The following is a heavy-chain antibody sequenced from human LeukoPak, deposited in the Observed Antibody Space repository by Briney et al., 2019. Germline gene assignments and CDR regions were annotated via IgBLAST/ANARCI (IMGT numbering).Heavy chain of an antibody. J-gene: IGHJ4*02. V-gene: IGHV1-69*04. Sequence: SVKVPCKASGGTFSSYAISWVRQAPGQGLEWMGRIIPIFGIANYAQKFQGRVTITADKSTSTAYMELSSLRSEDTAVYYCARGGRYYYDSSGYYDYWGQGTLVTVSS. CDR1: GGTFSSYA. D-gene: IGHD3-22*01. CDR3: ARGGRYYYDSSGYYDY. CDR2: IIPIFGIA.